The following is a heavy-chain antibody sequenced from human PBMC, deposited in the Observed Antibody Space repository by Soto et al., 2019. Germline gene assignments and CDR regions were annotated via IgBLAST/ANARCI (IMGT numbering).Heavy chain of an antibody. J-gene: IGHJ4*02. CDR2: IWYDGSNK. Sequence: QVQLVESGGGVVQPGRSLRLSCAASGFTFSSYGMHWVRQAPGKGLEWVAVIWYDGSNKYYADSVKGRFTISRDNSKNTLYLQMNSLRAEDTAVYYCARGHSSSWYYFDYWGQGTLVTVSS. CDR1: GFTFSSYG. D-gene: IGHD6-13*01. CDR3: ARGHSSSWYYFDY. V-gene: IGHV3-33*01.